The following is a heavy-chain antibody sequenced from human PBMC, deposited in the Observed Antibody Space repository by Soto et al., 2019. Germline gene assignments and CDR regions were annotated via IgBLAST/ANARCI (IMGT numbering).Heavy chain of an antibody. Sequence: QVQLQESGPGLVKPSQTLSLTCTVSGGSISSGGYYWSWIRQHPGKGLEWIGYIYYSGSTYYNPSLKSRVTISVDTSKNQFSLKRSSVTAADTAVYYCARDRGALGRTDAFDIWGQGTMVTVSS. CDR2: IYYSGST. V-gene: IGHV4-31*03. CDR3: ARDRGALGRTDAFDI. J-gene: IGHJ3*02. CDR1: GGSISSGGYY. D-gene: IGHD3-10*01.